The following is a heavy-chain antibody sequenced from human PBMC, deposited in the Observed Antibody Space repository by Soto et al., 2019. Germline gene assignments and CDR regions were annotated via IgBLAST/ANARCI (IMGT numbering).Heavy chain of an antibody. CDR3: ARVRRYYEGSGDYYFDH. D-gene: IGHD3-22*01. CDR2: IRQDGSEK. Sequence: QLVESGGGLVQPGGSLRLSFAASGLSISGYWMSWVRQAPGKGLEWVANIRQDGSEKYYLESVRGRFTISRDNPTNSLYLQMSSLRAEDTAVYYCARVRRYYEGSGDYYFDHWGRGTLVTVSS. J-gene: IGHJ4*02. CDR1: GLSISGYW. V-gene: IGHV3-7*01.